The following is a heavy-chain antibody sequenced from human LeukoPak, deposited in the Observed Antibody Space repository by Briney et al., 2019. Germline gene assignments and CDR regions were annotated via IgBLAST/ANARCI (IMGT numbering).Heavy chain of an antibody. J-gene: IGHJ4*02. V-gene: IGHV3-74*01. Sequence: GGSLRLSCAASGFTFSSYWMHWVRQVPGKGLVWVSRINSDGSRTDYADSVKGRFTIFRDNAKNTLYLQMNSLRAEDTGVFYCARDRSLPDYWGQGTLVTVSS. CDR2: INSDGSRT. CDR1: GFTFSSYW. CDR3: ARDRSLPDY. D-gene: IGHD3-16*02.